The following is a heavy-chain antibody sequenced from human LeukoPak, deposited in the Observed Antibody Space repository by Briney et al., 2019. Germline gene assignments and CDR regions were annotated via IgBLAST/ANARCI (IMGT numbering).Heavy chain of an antibody. D-gene: IGHD7-27*01. CDR3: AKGDWGDY. CDR1: GFTFSSYA. J-gene: IGHJ4*02. V-gene: IGHV3-23*01. Sequence: GGSLRVSCAASGFTFSSYAMSWVRQAPGKGLEWVSAISGSGGSTYYADSVKGRFTISKDNSNNTLYLQMNSLRADDTAVYYCAKGDWGDYWGQGTLVTVSS. CDR2: ISGSGGST.